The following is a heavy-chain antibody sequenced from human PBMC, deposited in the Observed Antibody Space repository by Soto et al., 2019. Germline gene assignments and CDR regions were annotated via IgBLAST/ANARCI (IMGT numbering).Heavy chain of an antibody. D-gene: IGHD2-2*01. CDR2: SSFSGIT. V-gene: IGHV4-59*01. Sequence: SETLSLTCYVFDDSMTTNSYWTWIRQPPGKGLEWIGYSSFSGITNYNPPLKGRVTISLDTSQKQVSLRLNSVTAADTAVYYCARQKGFCSGTRCHFWVVCWGRGTLVTVSS. CDR1: DDSMTTNSY. J-gene: IGHJ5*01. CDR3: ARQKGFCSGTRCHFWVVC.